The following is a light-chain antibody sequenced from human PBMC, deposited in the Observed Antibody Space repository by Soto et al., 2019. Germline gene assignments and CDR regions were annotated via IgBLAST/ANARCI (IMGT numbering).Light chain of an antibody. CDR1: QSVSSSY. CDR3: QQYGSSPIT. J-gene: IGKJ5*01. Sequence: EIVLTQSPGTLSLSPGERATLSCRASQSVSSSYLAWYQQKPGQAPRLLMYGASTRATAIPARFSGSGSGTDFTLTISRLEPEDFAVYYCQQYGSSPITFGQGTRLEIK. V-gene: IGKV3-20*01. CDR2: GAS.